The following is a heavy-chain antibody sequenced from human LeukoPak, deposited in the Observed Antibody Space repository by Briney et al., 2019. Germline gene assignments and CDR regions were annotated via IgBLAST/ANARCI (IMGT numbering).Heavy chain of an antibody. J-gene: IGHJ4*02. Sequence: GASVKVSCKASGYTFTSYGISWVRQAPGQGLEWMGRINPNSGGTNYAQKFQGRVTMTRDTSISTAYMELSRLRSDDTAVYYCARDTGIAAAPTRDYWGQGALVTVSS. D-gene: IGHD6-13*01. CDR2: INPNSGGT. CDR1: GYTFTSYG. V-gene: IGHV1-2*06. CDR3: ARDTGIAAAPTRDY.